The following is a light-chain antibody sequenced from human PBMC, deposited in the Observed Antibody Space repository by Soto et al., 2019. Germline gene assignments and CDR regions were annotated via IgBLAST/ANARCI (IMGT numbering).Light chain of an antibody. V-gene: IGLV2-14*01. CDR2: EVS. J-gene: IGLJ1*01. CDR3: SSYTSSSVGV. Sequence: QSVLTQPASVSGSPGQSITISCTGTGSDVGGYNYVSWYQQHPGRVPKLLIYEVSNRPSGVSNRFSASKSGNTASLTISGLQAEDEADYYCSSYTSSSVGVFGTGTKVTVL. CDR1: GSDVGGYNY.